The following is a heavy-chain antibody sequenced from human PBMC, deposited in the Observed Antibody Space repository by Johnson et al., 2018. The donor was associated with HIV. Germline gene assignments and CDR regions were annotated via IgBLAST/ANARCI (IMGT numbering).Heavy chain of an antibody. CDR3: ARSGGYPNAFDM. CDR2: IWYDGSNK. J-gene: IGHJ3*02. CDR1: GFTFSSYA. V-gene: IGHV3-30-3*01. Sequence: VQLVESGGGVVRPGGSLRLSCAASGFTFSSYAMHWVRQAPGKGLEWVAVIWYDGSNKYYADSVKGRFTISRDNSKNTLYLQMNSLRAEDTAVYYCARSGGYPNAFDMWGQGTMVSVSS. D-gene: IGHD6-13*01.